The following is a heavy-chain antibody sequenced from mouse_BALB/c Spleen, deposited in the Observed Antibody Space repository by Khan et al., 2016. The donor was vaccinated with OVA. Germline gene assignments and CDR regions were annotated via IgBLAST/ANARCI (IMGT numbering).Heavy chain of an antibody. CDR1: GYSFTGYF. Sequence: EVQLVESGPELVKPGASVKISCKASGYSFTGYFMNWVMQSHGKSLEWIGRINPHIGETFYNQKFKGKATLTVDESSSTAHMELRSLASEESAVYYCARKNGSDFDYWGQGTTLTVSS. CDR2: INPHIGET. D-gene: IGHD1-1*01. V-gene: IGHV1-20*02. J-gene: IGHJ2*01. CDR3: ARKNGSDFDY.